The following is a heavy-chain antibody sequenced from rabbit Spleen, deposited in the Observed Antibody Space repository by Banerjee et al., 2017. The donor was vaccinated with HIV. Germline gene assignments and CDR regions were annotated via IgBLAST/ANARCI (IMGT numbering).Heavy chain of an antibody. CDR1: GFDFSSSYW. V-gene: IGHV1S40*01. D-gene: IGHD2-1*01. CDR3: ARGSATMTMVIIGYYLSL. CDR2: IYTDVSGST. Sequence: QSLEESGGDLVKPEGSLTLTCKASGFDFSSSYWMCWVRQAPGKGLEWIGCIYTDVSGSTYYASWAKGRFTISKTSSTTVTLQMTTLTAADTATYFCARGSATMTMVIIGYYLSLWGPGTLVTVS. J-gene: IGHJ4*01.